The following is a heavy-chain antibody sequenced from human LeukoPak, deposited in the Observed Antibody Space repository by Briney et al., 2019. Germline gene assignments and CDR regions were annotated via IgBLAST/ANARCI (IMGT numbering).Heavy chain of an antibody. CDR2: ISDDGSTK. Sequence: GGSLRLSCVGSGITFSGFELNWVRQAPGKGLDWVSYISDDGSTKTYGDSVEGRFTISRDNAKNTLSLQMNSLRLEDTGVYYCSRRFRDWGRGILVTVSS. J-gene: IGHJ4*02. CDR1: GITFSGFE. CDR3: SRRFRD. V-gene: IGHV3-48*03.